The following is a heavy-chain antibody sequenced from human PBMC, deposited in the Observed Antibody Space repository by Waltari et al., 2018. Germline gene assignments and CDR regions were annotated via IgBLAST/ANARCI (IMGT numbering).Heavy chain of an antibody. CDR1: GGSFSGYY. CDR2: NNHRGST. CDR3: ASAGRIVGATYYYYYGMDV. J-gene: IGHJ6*02. V-gene: IGHV4-34*01. D-gene: IGHD1-26*01. Sequence: QVQLQQWGAGLLKPSETLSLTCAVYGGSFSGYYWSWIRQPPGKGLEWIGENNHRGSTNYNPALKSRVTISVDTSKNQFYLKLSSVTAADTAVYYCASAGRIVGATYYYYYGMDVGGQGTTVTVSS.